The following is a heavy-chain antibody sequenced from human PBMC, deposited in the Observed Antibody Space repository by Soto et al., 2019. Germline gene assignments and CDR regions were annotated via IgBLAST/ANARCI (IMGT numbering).Heavy chain of an antibody. Sequence: HEHLVQSGAAVKRPGASLKVSCKASGYSFTGYYIHWVRQAPGQGLEWMGWINPDSGATNYAQNLQSSVTLTNDTSISTASIDLTMRTSDDTAVYYCARGDYGTGGYAFPDFDYWGQGTLVIVSS. CDR1: GYSFTGYY. CDR3: ARGDYGTGGYAFPDFDY. V-gene: IGHV1-2*02. J-gene: IGHJ4*02. D-gene: IGHD3-16*01. CDR2: INPDSGAT.